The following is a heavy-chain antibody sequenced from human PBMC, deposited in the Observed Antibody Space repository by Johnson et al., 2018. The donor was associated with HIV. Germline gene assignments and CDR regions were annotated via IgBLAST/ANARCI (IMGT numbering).Heavy chain of an antibody. CDR3: AKGQSSGYPKDAFDI. D-gene: IGHD3-22*01. CDR1: GFTFSSYW. CDR2: IKQDGSEK. Sequence: EVQLVESGGGVVQPGRSLRLSCAASGFTFSSYWMSWVRQAPGKGLEWVANIKQDGSEKYYVDSVKGRFTISRDNAKNSLYLQMNSLRTEDTAMYYCAKGQSSGYPKDAFDIWGRGTIVIVSS. V-gene: IGHV3-7*01. J-gene: IGHJ3*02.